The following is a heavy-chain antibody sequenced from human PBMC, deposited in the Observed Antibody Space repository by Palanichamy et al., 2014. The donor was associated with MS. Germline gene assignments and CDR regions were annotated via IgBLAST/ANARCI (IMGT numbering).Heavy chain of an antibody. Sequence: EMQLVESGGGLVQPGGSLRLSCAASGFTFSNYWMHWVRQAPGKGLVWVSRINSDGSSTSYADSVKGRFTISRDNAKNTLYLQMNSLRAEDTAVYYCAKGLSGYDRVGLVRQWLATYFDYWGQGTLVTVSS. V-gene: IGHV3-74*01. CDR3: AKGLSGYDRVGLVRQWLATYFDY. CDR1: GFTFSNYW. CDR2: INSDGSST. D-gene: IGHD5-12*01. J-gene: IGHJ4*02.